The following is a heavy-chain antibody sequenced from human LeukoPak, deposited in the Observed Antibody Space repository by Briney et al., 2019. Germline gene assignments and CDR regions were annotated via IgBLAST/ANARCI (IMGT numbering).Heavy chain of an antibody. D-gene: IGHD3-10*01. J-gene: IGHJ4*02. CDR1: GFTFSNYA. Sequence: GGSLRLSCAASGFTFSNYAMYWVRQAPGKGLEYVSAISSNGGSTNYANSVKGRFTISRDNSKSTLYLQMGSLRAEDMGVYYCARDPYYGSGNSDYWGQGTLVTVSS. CDR3: ARDPYYGSGNSDY. CDR2: ISSNGGST. V-gene: IGHV3-64*01.